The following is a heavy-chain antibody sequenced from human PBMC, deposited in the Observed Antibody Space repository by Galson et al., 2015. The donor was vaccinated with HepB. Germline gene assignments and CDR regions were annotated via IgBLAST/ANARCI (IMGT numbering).Heavy chain of an antibody. CDR1: GYTFTSYD. Sequence: SVKVSCKASGYTFTSYDINWVRQATGQGLEWMGWMNPNSGNTGYAQKFQGRVTMTRNTSISTAYMELSSLRSEDTAVYYCARTYYDSSGYYSYYYYYGMDVWGQGTTVTVSS. V-gene: IGHV1-8*01. CDR3: ARTYYDSSGYYSYYYYYGMDV. D-gene: IGHD3-22*01. CDR2: MNPNSGNT. J-gene: IGHJ6*02.